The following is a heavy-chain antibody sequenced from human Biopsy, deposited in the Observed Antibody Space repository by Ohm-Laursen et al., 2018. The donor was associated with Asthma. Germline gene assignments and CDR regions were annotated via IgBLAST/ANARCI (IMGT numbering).Heavy chain of an antibody. D-gene: IGHD2-21*01. CDR2: IATDGSNK. J-gene: IGHJ4*02. Sequence: SLRLSFAASGFTFSSYRMHWMRQAPGRGPEYVSFIATDGSNKFSADSVKGRFTVSRDNSKHTLYLHMTGLRADDTGVYYCVKDHSAGYYYFDDWGQGAQVTGSS. CDR3: VKDHSAGYYYFDD. CDR1: GFTFSSYR. V-gene: IGHV3-64D*08.